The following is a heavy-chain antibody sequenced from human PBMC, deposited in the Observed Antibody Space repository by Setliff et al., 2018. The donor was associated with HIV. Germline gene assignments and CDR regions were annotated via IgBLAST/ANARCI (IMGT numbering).Heavy chain of an antibody. D-gene: IGHD3-10*01. J-gene: IGHJ2*01. Sequence: PSETLSLTCTVSGGSISSHYWSWIRQPPGKGLEWIGYIYHSGSTNYNPSLKSRVTILVGTSKNQFSLKMRSVTAADTAVYYCARAGDYGSGNYYDVNWYFDLWGRGTLVTVSS. CDR3: ARAGDYGSGNYYDVNWYFDL. V-gene: IGHV4-59*11. CDR2: IYHSGST. CDR1: GGSISSHY.